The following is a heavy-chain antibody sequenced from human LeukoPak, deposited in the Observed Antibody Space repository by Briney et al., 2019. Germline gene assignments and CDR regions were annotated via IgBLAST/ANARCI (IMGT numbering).Heavy chain of an antibody. J-gene: IGHJ6*03. CDR3: ARWVRGWRSFTHYYHYMDV. CDR1: GGSISSYY. V-gene: IGHV4-4*07. Sequence: PSETLSLTCTVSGGSISSYYWSWIRQPAGKGLEWIGRIYTSGSTNYNPSLKSRVTMSVDTSKNQFSLKLSSVTAADTAVYYCARWVRGWRSFTHYYHYMDVWGKGTTVTVSS. CDR2: IYTSGST. D-gene: IGHD1-26*01.